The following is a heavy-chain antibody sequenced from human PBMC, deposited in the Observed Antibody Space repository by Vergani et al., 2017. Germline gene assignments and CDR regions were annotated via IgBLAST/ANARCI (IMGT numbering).Heavy chain of an antibody. CDR3: ARSSTLKRRAFDI. D-gene: IGHD2-2*01. Sequence: QVQLQESGPGLVKPSETLSLTCTVSGGSISSYYWSWIRQPPGKGMEWIGYIYYSGSTNHNPSLKSGVTISVATSKNQFSLKLGSVTAADTAVYYCARSSTLKRRAFDIWGQGTMVTVSS. CDR1: GGSISSYY. J-gene: IGHJ3*02. V-gene: IGHV4-59*01. CDR2: IYYSGST.